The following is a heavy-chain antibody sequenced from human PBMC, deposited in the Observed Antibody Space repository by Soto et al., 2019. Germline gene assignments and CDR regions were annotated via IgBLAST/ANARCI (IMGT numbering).Heavy chain of an antibody. Sequence: GGALRLSCAASGFTFSRYCMHWVRQAPGKGLEWVAVIWYEGNNKYYADSVKGRFTISRDNSKNTMYLQMNSLRPEDTAVYYCARESDPLLFDFWGQGALVTVSS. V-gene: IGHV3-33*01. CDR3: ARESDPLLFDF. CDR1: GFTFSRYC. J-gene: IGHJ4*02. CDR2: IWYEGNNK.